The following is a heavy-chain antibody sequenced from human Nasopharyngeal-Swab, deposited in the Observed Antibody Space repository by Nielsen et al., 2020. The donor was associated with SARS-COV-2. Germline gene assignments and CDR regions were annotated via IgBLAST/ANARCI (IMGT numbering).Heavy chain of an antibody. CDR2: IWYDGSNK. J-gene: IGHJ3*02. CDR1: GFTFSSYV. D-gene: IGHD3-22*01. V-gene: IGHV3-33*01. Sequence: GESLKISCAASGFTFSSYVMHWVRQAPGKGLEWVAVIWYDGSNKYYADSVKGRFTISRDNSKNTLYLQMNSLRAEDTAVYYCARDLDYYDSSGAFDIWGQGTMVTVSS. CDR3: ARDLDYYDSSGAFDI.